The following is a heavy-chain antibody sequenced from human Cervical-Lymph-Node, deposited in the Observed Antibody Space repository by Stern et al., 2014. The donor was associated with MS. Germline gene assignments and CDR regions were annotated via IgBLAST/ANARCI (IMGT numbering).Heavy chain of an antibody. V-gene: IGHV4-59*01. CDR1: GGSISSYY. CDR2: IYYSGST. J-gene: IGHJ4*02. CDR3: ARVGSGRKSFDY. Sequence: VQLEESGPGLVKPSETLSLTCTVSGGSISSYYCSWIRQPPGKGLEWIGYIYYSGSTNYNPSLKSRVTISVDTSKNQFSLKLSSVTAADTAVYYCARVGSGRKSFDYWGQGTLVTVSS. D-gene: IGHD6-19*01.